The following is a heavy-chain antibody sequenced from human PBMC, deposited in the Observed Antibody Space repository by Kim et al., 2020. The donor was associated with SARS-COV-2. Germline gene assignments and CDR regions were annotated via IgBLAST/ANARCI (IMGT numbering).Heavy chain of an antibody. CDR2: IYYSGST. J-gene: IGHJ4*02. D-gene: IGHD3-3*01. CDR3: ARAPQERITIFGVVSYFDY. V-gene: IGHV4-31*03. CDR1: GGSISSGGYY. Sequence: SETLSLTCTVSGGSISSGGYYWSWIRQHPGKGLEWIGYIYYSGSTYYNPSLKSRVTISVDTSKNQFSLKPSSVTAADTAVYYCARAPQERITIFGVVSYFDYWGQGTLVTVSS.